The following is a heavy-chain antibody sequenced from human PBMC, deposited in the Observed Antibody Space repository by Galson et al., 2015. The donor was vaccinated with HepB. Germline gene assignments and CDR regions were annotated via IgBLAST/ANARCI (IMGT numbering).Heavy chain of an antibody. CDR2: TYYRSKWYS. J-gene: IGHJ4*02. V-gene: IGHV6-1*01. CDR1: GDSVSNNGAT. Sequence: CAISGDSVSNNGATWNWIRQSPSRGLEWLGRTYYRSKWYSDSALYVRSRIIVNPDTSKNQFSLHLNSVTPEDTAIYYCARGGWGGTAALFDYWGQGSLVTVSS. D-gene: IGHD6-25*01. CDR3: ARGGWGGTAALFDY.